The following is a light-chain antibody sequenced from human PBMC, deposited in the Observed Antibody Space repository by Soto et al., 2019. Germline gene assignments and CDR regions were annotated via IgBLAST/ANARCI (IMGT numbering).Light chain of an antibody. V-gene: IGLV2-23*02. J-gene: IGLJ1*01. Sequence: QSVLTQPASVSGSPGQSITISCTGTSSDVGSYNLVSWYQQHPGKAPKLMIYEVSKRPSGVSNRFSGSESGNTASLTISGLQAEDEADYYCCSYAGSSTLYVFGTGTKVTVL. CDR3: CSYAGSSTLYV. CDR2: EVS. CDR1: SSDVGSYNL.